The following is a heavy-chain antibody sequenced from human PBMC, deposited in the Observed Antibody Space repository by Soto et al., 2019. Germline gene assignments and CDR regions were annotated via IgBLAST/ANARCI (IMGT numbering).Heavy chain of an antibody. CDR3: VRLSIQLHQHYGMDV. Sequence: GESLKISCKGSGYSFTSYWIGWVRQMPGKGLEWMGIIYPGDSDTRYSPSFQGQVTISADKSISTAYLQWSSLKASDTAMYYCVRLSIQLHQHYGMDVWGQGTTVTVSS. V-gene: IGHV5-51*03. J-gene: IGHJ6*02. CDR2: IYPGDSDT. D-gene: IGHD5-18*01. CDR1: GYSFTSYW.